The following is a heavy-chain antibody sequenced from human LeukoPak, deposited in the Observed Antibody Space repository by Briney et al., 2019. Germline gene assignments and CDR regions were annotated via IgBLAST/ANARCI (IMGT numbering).Heavy chain of an antibody. J-gene: IGHJ4*02. CDR1: GLTFSSSW. D-gene: IGHD5-18*01. CDR2: INPDGNKK. CDR3: ARDLAYSRLDY. V-gene: IGHV3-7*01. Sequence: GGSLRLSCAVSGLTFSSSWMDWVRQAPGKGLEWVASINPDGNKKYSADSVKDRFTISRDNAENSLYLQMNSLRVEDTAFYYCARDLAYSRLDYWGQGMLVTVSS.